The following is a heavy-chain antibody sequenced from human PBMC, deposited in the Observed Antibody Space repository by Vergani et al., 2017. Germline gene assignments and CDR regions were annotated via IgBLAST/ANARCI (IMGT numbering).Heavy chain of an antibody. CDR2: IYYSGST. Sequence: VQLVQSGAEVKKPGESLRISCKGSGYSFTSYWISWVRQMPGKGLEWIGYIYYSGSTYYNPSLKSRVTISVDTSKNQFSLKLSSVTAADTAVYYCARTYCGGDCYYGGSEVDAFDIWGQGTMVTVSS. D-gene: IGHD2-21*01. CDR1: GYSFTSYW. CDR3: ARTYCGGDCYYGGSEVDAFDI. J-gene: IGHJ3*02. V-gene: IGHV4-59*06.